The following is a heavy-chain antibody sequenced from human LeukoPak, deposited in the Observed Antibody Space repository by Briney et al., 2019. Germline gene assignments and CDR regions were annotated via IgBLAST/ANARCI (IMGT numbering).Heavy chain of an antibody. V-gene: IGHV4-59*01. D-gene: IGHD3-3*01. CDR2: IYYSGST. CDR1: GGSISSYY. CDR3: ARGYDFWSGLFDY. J-gene: IGHJ4*02. Sequence: PSENLSLTCTVSGGSISSYYWSWIRQPPGKGLEWIGYIYYSGSTNYNPSLKSRVTISVDTSKNQFSLKLSSVTVADTAVYYCARGYDFWSGLFDYWGQGTLVTASS.